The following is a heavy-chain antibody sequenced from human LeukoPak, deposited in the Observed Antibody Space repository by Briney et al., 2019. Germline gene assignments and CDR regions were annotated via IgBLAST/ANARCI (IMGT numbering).Heavy chain of an antibody. CDR1: GFTFSIYA. CDR3: AKDRPNYYESNGHYYRRDGDS. D-gene: IGHD3-22*01. J-gene: IGHJ5*01. V-gene: IGHV3-23*01. CDR2: TSSGGDYT. Sequence: GGSLRLSCAASGFTFSIYAMSWVRQAPGKGLEWVSSTSSGGDYTYYAGSVKGRFTISRDNSKNTLYLQLNSLRAEDTATYYCAKDRPNYYESNGHYYRRDGDSWGQGTLVTVSS.